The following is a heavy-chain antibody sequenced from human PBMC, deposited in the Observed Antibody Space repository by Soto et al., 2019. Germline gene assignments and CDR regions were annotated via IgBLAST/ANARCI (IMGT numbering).Heavy chain of an antibody. CDR1: GGSISSGGYY. J-gene: IGHJ3*02. CDR2: IYYSGST. V-gene: IGHV4-31*03. CDR3: ARWRSSWFDAFDI. D-gene: IGHD6-13*01. Sequence: QVQLQESGPGLVKPSQTLSLTCTVSGGSISSGGYYWSWIRQHPGKVLEWIGYIYYSGSTYYNPSLKSRVTISVDTSKNQFSLKLSSVTAADTAVYYCARWRSSWFDAFDIWGQGTMVTVSS.